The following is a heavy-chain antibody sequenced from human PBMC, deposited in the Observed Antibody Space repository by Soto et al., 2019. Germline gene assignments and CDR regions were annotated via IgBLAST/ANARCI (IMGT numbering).Heavy chain of an antibody. D-gene: IGHD3-16*01. J-gene: IGHJ3*02. CDR2: MSHSGGT. Sequence: QVQLQQWGAGLLKPSATLSLTCAVYGGFVSSGSYYWSWIRQPPGKGLEWIGEMSHSGGTHFNTSLKSRVTISVGASKNQFSLRMSSVSAADTALYYCARVERGTVTSVVDAFDIWGPGTMVTVSS. V-gene: IGHV4-34*01. CDR1: GGFVSSGSYY. CDR3: ARVERGTVTSVVDAFDI.